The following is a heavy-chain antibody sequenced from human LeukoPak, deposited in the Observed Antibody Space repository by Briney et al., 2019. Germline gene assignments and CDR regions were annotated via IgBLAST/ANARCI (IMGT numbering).Heavy chain of an antibody. V-gene: IGHV4-4*07. D-gene: IGHD6-13*01. J-gene: IGHJ3*02. Sequence: SETLSLTCTVSGGSISSYYWSWIRQPAGKGLEWIGRIYTSGSTNYNPSLKSRVTMSVDTSKNQFSLKLSSVTAADTAVYYCARGGYSSSWGAFDIWGQGTVVTVSS. CDR2: IYTSGST. CDR1: GGSISSYY. CDR3: ARGGYSSSWGAFDI.